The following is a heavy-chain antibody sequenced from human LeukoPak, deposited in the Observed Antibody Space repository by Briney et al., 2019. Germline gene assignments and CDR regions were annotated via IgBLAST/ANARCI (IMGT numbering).Heavy chain of an antibody. D-gene: IGHD3-22*01. CDR1: GGSISSYY. V-gene: IGHV4-59*01. J-gene: IGHJ4*02. Sequence: TSETLSLTCTVSGGSISSYYWSWIRQPPGKGLEWIGYIYYSGSTNYNPSLKSRVTISVDTSKNQFSLKLSSVTAADTAVYYCARGGAYYDSSGFLDYWGQGTLVTVSS. CDR2: IYYSGST. CDR3: ARGGAYYDSSGFLDY.